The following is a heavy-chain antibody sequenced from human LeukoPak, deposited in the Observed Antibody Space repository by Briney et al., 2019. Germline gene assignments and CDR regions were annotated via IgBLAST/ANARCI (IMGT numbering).Heavy chain of an antibody. CDR1: GFSFSNYW. CDR3: ARGDGRSGWYFDY. V-gene: IGHV3-74*01. CDR2: INVDGSTT. J-gene: IGHJ4*02. D-gene: IGHD6-19*01. Sequence: HPGGSLTLSCEASGFSFSNYWMHWLRQAPGKGLVWVSRINVDGSTTSHAESVKGRFTISRDNAKNTLYLQMNSLRVEDTAVYYCARGDGRSGWYFDYWGQGTLVTVSS.